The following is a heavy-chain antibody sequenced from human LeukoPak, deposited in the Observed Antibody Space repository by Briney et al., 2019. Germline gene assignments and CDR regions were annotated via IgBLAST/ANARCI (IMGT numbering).Heavy chain of an antibody. CDR3: ARDYCSSTSCLFDY. J-gene: IGHJ4*02. V-gene: IGHV1-2*06. CDR2: INPNSGDT. D-gene: IGHD2-2*01. Sequence: ASVKVSRKASGYTFTGYHMHWVRQAPGQGLEWMGRINPNSGDTNYAQKFQGRVTMTRDTSISTAYMELSRLRSDDTAAYYCARDYCSSTSCLFDYWGQGTLVTVSS. CDR1: GYTFTGYH.